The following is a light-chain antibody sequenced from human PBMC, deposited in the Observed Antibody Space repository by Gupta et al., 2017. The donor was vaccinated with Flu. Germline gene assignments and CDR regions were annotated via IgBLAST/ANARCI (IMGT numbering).Light chain of an antibody. CDR3: QQDAHWPWA. J-gene: IGKJ1*01. CDR2: LVS. Sequence: MSSTSLPGRVSRDGNTNLHWYQQRPGQSPRRLIYLVSKRATGVPDRFSGSGSGTDFTLNISRVEAEDVGVYYCQQDAHWPWAFGQGTKLEIK. V-gene: IGKV2-30*01. CDR1: PGRVSRDGNTN.